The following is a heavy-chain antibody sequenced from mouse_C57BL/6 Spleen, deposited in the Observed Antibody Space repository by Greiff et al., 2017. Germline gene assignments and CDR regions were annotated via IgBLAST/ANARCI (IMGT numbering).Heavy chain of an antibody. D-gene: IGHD1-1*01. Sequence: EVQGVESGGGLVKPGGSLKLSCAASGFTFSSYAMSWVRQTPEKRLEWVATISDGGSYTYYPDNVKGRFTISRDNAKNNLYLQMSHLKSEDTAMYYCARDPTVVATRGYFDVWGTGTTVTVSS. J-gene: IGHJ1*03. V-gene: IGHV5-4*01. CDR3: ARDPTVVATRGYFDV. CDR2: ISDGGSYT. CDR1: GFTFSSYA.